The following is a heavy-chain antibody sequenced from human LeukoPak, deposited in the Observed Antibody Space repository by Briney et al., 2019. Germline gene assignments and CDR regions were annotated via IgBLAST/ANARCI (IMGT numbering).Heavy chain of an antibody. V-gene: IGHV3-23*01. J-gene: IGHJ5*02. D-gene: IGHD6-19*01. CDR3: AKDRGIAVGGSPNWFDP. Sequence: GGSLRLSCAASGFTFSSYAMSWVRQAPGKWLEWVSGISGSGGSTYYADSVKGRVTISRDNSKNTLYLHMNSLRAEETSVYYCAKDRGIAVGGSPNWFDPWGQGTVVTVSS. CDR2: ISGSGGST. CDR1: GFTFSSYA.